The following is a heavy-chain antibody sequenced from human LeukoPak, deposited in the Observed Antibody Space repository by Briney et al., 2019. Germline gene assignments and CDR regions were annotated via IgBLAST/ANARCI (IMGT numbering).Heavy chain of an antibody. Sequence: PGGSLRLSCAASGFTFSSYAMHWVRQAPGKGLEYVSAISSNGGSTYYANSVKSRFTISRDNSKNTLYLQMGSLRAEDMAVYYCARRGSYYYYMDVWGKGTTVTVSS. CDR3: ARRGSYYYYMDV. J-gene: IGHJ6*03. CDR2: ISSNGGST. CDR1: GFTFSSYA. D-gene: IGHD2-15*01. V-gene: IGHV3-64*01.